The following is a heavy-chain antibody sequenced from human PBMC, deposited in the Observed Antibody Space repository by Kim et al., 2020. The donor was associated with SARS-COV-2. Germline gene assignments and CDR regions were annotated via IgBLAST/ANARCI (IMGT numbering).Heavy chain of an antibody. CDR3: ARSREATVDY. CDR2: TS. V-gene: IGHV3-72*01. Sequence: TSEYAASVTGRFTISRDDSKISLSLQMTSRRAEDTAVYYCARSREATVDYWGQGTLVTVSS. J-gene: IGHJ4*02. D-gene: IGHD1-26*01.